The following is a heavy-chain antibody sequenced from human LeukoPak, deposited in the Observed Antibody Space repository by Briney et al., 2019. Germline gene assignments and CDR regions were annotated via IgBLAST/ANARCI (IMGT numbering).Heavy chain of an antibody. Sequence: ASVKVSCKTPGYTFTSYGITWVRRAPGQGLEWMGWITTYNGNTYYAQKLQGRVTMTADTSTSTAYMELRSLRSDDTAVYYCARLSPPIASFCSGGTCYSGGFDPWGQGTLVTVSS. V-gene: IGHV1-18*01. CDR3: ARLSPPIASFCSGGTCYSGGFDP. CDR1: GYTFTSYG. CDR2: ITTYNGNT. J-gene: IGHJ5*02. D-gene: IGHD2-15*01.